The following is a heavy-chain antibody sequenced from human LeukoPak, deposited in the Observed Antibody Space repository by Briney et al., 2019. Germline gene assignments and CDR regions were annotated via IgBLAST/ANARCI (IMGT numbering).Heavy chain of an antibody. CDR3: AKLLVGNDYFHH. CDR2: VSGSGGDT. V-gene: IGHV3-23*01. CDR1: GFTFNTHA. J-gene: IGHJ4*02. D-gene: IGHD1-26*01. Sequence: GGSLRLSCAASGFTFNTHAMTWVRQAPGKGLEWVAVVSGSGGDTKYADSVKGRLTISRDNSQSTLYLQMGSLRPEDTATYYCAKLLVGNDYFHHWGQGTLVTVSS.